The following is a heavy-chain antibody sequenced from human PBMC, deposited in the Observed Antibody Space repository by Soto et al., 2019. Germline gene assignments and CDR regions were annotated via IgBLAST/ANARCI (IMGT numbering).Heavy chain of an antibody. Sequence: EVQLVESGGGLVQPGGSLRLSCAASGFIFSNYNMHWVRQAPGKGLEWVSYISSSRNTIYYADSVKGRFTISRDNAKNSLYLQMNRLRAEDTAVYYCARPSCGGDCYSPVYWGQGTLVTVSS. V-gene: IGHV3-48*01. CDR2: ISSSRNTI. CDR3: ARPSCGGDCYSPVY. D-gene: IGHD2-21*02. J-gene: IGHJ4*02. CDR1: GFIFSNYN.